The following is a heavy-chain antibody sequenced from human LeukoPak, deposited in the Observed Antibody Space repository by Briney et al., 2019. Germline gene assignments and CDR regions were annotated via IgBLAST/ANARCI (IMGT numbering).Heavy chain of an antibody. CDR3: ARVGALGGHDF. CDR2: IYHSGNT. D-gene: IGHD1-26*01. Sequence: SETLSLTCAVSGDSISSSNWWSWVRQPPEKGLEWIGEIYHSGNTNYNPPLKSRVTISLDKSKNQFSLKLNSVTAADTAVYYCARVGALGGHDFWGQGSLVTVSS. CDR1: GDSISSSNW. V-gene: IGHV4-4*02. J-gene: IGHJ4*02.